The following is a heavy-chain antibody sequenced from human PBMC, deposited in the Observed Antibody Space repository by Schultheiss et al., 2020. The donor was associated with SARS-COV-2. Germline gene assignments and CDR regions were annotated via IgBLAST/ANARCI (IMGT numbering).Heavy chain of an antibody. CDR2: ISGSGGST. Sequence: GGSLRLSCAASGFTFSSYAMHWVRQAPGKGLEWVSAISGSGGSTYYADSVKGRFTISRDNSKNTLYLQMNSLRAEDTAVYYCARDRDSSSCNWFDPWGQGTLVTVSS. CDR1: GFTFSSYA. V-gene: IGHV3-23*01. D-gene: IGHD6-13*01. J-gene: IGHJ5*02. CDR3: ARDRDSSSCNWFDP.